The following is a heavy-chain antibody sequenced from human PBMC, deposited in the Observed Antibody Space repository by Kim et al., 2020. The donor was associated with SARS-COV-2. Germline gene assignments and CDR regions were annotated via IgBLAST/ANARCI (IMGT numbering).Heavy chain of an antibody. D-gene: IGHD6-13*01. Sequence: SETLSLTCTVSGGSISSGGYYWSWIRQHPGKGLEWIGYIYYSGSTYYNPSLKSRVTISVDTSKNQFSLKLSSVTAADTAVDYCARARPLNDVAAQVPDTRFDPWGQGTLVTVSS. J-gene: IGHJ5*02. CDR1: GGSISSGGYY. CDR3: ARARPLNDVAAQVPDTRFDP. V-gene: IGHV4-31*03. CDR2: IYYSGST.